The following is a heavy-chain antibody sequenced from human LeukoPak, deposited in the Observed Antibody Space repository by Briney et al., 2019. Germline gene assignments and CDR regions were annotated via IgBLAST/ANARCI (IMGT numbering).Heavy chain of an antibody. J-gene: IGHJ4*02. CDR3: AKPGLTGYSSSWLDY. CDR2: ISYDGSNK. CDR1: GFTFSSYD. Sequence: GRSLRLSCAASGFTFSSYDMYWVRQPPGKGLEWVAVISYDGSNKYYADSVNGRFTISRDNSKNTLYLQMNSVRAEDTAVYYCAKPGLTGYSSSWLDYWGQGTLVTVSS. V-gene: IGHV3-30*18. D-gene: IGHD6-13*01.